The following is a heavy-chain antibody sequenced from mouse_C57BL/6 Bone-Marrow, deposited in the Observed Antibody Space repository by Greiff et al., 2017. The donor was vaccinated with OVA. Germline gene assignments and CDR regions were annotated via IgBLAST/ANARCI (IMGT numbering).Heavy chain of an antibody. Sequence: VKLMESGAELVMPGASVKLSCKASGYTFTSYWMHWVKQRPGQGLEWIGEIDPSDSYTNYNQKFKGKSTLTVDKSSSTAYMQLSSLTSEDSAVYYCARDYYGSRDYWGQGTTLTVSS. V-gene: IGHV1-69*01. CDR3: ARDYYGSRDY. CDR1: GYTFTSYW. CDR2: IDPSDSYT. J-gene: IGHJ2*01. D-gene: IGHD1-1*01.